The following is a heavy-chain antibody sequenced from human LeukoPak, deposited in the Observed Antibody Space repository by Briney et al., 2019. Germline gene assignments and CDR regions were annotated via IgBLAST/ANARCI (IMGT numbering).Heavy chain of an antibody. J-gene: IGHJ4*02. CDR2: IYSGGST. V-gene: IGHV3-66*01. CDR1: GFTVSSNY. Sequence: GGSLRLSCAASGFTVSSNYMSWVRQAPGKGLEWVSVIYSGGSTYYADSVKGRFTISRDNSKNTLYLQMDSLRAEDTAVYYCARDAPKSNFDYWGQGTLVTVSS. CDR3: ARDAPKSNFDY.